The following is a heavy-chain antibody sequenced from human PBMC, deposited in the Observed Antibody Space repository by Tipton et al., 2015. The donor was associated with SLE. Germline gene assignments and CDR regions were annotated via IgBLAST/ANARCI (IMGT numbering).Heavy chain of an antibody. J-gene: IGHJ4*02. V-gene: IGHV4-4*07. CDR2: VHSSGSI. Sequence: TLSLTCSVSGVSISNYYWSWIRQSANKGLEWIWRVHSSGSISYNPSLKSRLTMSVDTSKNQFSLRLRSVTAADTAVYYCVRINSGASRLFDYWGQGMLVAVSS. CDR1: GVSISNYY. CDR3: VRINSGASRLFDY. D-gene: IGHD1-26*01.